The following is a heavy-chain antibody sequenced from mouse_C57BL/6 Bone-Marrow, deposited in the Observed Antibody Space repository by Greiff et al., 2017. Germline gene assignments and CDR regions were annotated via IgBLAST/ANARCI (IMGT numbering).Heavy chain of an antibody. CDR3: ARFLGDDYDEAWFAY. Sequence: EVQLVESGGGLVKPGGSLKLSCAASGFTFSSYAMSWVRQTPEKRLEWVATISDGGSYTYYPDNVKGRFTISRDNAKNNLYLQMSHLKSEDTAMYYCARFLGDDYDEAWFAYWGQGTLVTVSA. V-gene: IGHV5-4*01. J-gene: IGHJ3*01. CDR2: ISDGGSYT. CDR1: GFTFSSYA. D-gene: IGHD2-4*01.